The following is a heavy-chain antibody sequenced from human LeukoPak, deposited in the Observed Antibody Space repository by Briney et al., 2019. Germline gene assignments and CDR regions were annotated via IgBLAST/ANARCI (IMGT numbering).Heavy chain of an antibody. CDR1: GGSISSSSYY. D-gene: IGHD1-26*01. CDR3: ARSLKVGWFDP. Sequence: SETLSLTCTVSGGSISSSSYYWGWIRQPPGKGLGWIGSIYYSGSTYYNPSLKSRVTISVDTSKNQFSLKLSSVTAADTAVYYCARSLKVGWFDPWGQGTLVTVSS. CDR2: IYYSGST. J-gene: IGHJ5*02. V-gene: IGHV4-39*07.